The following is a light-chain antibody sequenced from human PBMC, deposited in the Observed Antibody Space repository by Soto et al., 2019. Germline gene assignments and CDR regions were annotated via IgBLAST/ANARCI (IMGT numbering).Light chain of an antibody. V-gene: IGLV2-8*01. J-gene: IGLJ2*01. CDR1: SSDVGGYNY. CDR3: SSYAGRNGVV. CDR2: EVS. Sequence: QSVLTQPPSASGSPGQSVTISCTGTSSDVGGYNYVSWYQQHPGKAPKLMISEVSKRPSGVPDRFSGSKSGNTASLTVSGLQAEDEADYYCSSYAGRNGVVFGGGTKVTVL.